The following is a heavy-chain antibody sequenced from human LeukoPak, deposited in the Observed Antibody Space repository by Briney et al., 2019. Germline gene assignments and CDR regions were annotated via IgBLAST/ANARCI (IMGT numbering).Heavy chain of an antibody. V-gene: IGHV3-13*04. CDR1: GFTFSSYD. CDR2: IGIAGDT. D-gene: IGHD7-27*01. CDR3: ARETITGENWFDP. Sequence: GGSLRLSCAASGFTFSSYDMHWVRQATGKGLEWVSSIGIAGDTYYPGSVKGRFTISRENAQNSLYLQMNSLRAGDTAVYYCARETITGENWFDPWGQGTLVTVSS. J-gene: IGHJ5*02.